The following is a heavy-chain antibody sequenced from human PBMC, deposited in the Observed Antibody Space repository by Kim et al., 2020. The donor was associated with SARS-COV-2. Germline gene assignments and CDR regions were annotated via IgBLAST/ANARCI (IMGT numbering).Heavy chain of an antibody. CDR3: ARASPKYYDILTGYPPFDY. Sequence: SETLSLTCAVSGGSISSSNWWSWVRQPPGKGLEWIGEIYHSGSTNYNPSLKSRVTISVDKSKNQFSLKLSSVTAADTAVYYCARASPKYYDILTGYPPFDYWGQGTLVTVSS. J-gene: IGHJ4*02. CDR2: IYHSGST. CDR1: GGSISSSNW. D-gene: IGHD3-9*01. V-gene: IGHV4-4*02.